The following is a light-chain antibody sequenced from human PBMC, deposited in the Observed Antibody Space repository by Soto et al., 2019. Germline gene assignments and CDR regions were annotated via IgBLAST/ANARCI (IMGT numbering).Light chain of an antibody. V-gene: IGKV1-39*01. J-gene: IGKJ2*01. Sequence: IQLTQSPSSLSASVGDRVTVTCRASHNINIYMNWYQQKPGNAPTLLIYGASSLQSGVPSRFSGGGSRTDFTLTISSLQAEDFATYYCQQSYRSPYTFGQGTRLEI. CDR1: HNINIY. CDR2: GAS. CDR3: QQSYRSPYT.